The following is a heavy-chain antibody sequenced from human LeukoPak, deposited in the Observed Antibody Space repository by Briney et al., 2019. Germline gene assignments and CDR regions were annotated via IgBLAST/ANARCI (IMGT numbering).Heavy chain of an antibody. CDR2: ISYDGSNK. Sequence: QTGGSLRLSCAASGFTFSSYAMHWVRQAPGKGLEWVAVISYDGSNKYYADSVKGRFTISRDNAKNSLYLQMNSLRAEDTAVYYCARSRAPNEAVAGNWGQGTLVTVSS. V-gene: IGHV3-30-3*01. CDR1: GFTFSSYA. J-gene: IGHJ4*02. D-gene: IGHD6-19*01. CDR3: ARSRAPNEAVAGN.